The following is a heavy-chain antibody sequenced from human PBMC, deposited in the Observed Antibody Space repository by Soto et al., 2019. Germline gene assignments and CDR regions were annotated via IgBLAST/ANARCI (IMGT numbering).Heavy chain of an antibody. J-gene: IGHJ4*01. CDR2: ISGSGGSP. V-gene: IGHV3-23*01. CDR3: AKARWSGNSCYVPDY. CDR1: GFTFNSYT. Sequence: EVQLLESGGGLVQPGGSLRLSCAASGFTFNSYTMAWVRQAPGKGLEWVSSISGSGGSPSYADSVQGRFTISRDNSRNTLPLQMNSLRAEDTATYYCAKARWSGNSCYVPDYWGHGSLVTVSS. D-gene: IGHD3-3*01.